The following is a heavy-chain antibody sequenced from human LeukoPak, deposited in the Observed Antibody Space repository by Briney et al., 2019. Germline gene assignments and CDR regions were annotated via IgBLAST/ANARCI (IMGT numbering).Heavy chain of an antibody. J-gene: IGHJ5*02. CDR2: INHSGST. CDR3: ARGPLVQSSPEFDP. D-gene: IGHD6-13*01. Sequence: SETLSLTCAVYGGSFSGYYWSWIRQPPGKGLEWIGEINHSGSTNYNPPLKSRVTISVDTSKNQFSLKLSSVTAADTAVYYCARGPLVQSSPEFDPWGQGTLVTVSS. CDR1: GGSFSGYY. V-gene: IGHV4-34*01.